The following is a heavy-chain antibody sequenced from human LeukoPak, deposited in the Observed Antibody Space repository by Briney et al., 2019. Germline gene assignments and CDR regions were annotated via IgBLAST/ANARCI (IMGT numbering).Heavy chain of an antibody. V-gene: IGHV1-2*04. J-gene: IGHJ4*02. CDR2: INPNSGGT. Sequence: ASVKVPCKASGYTFTGYYMHWVRQAPGQGLGWMGWINPNSGGTNYAQKFQGWVTMTRDTSISTAYMELSRLRSDDTAVYYCARRGDSSSWYRAIDYWGQGTLVTVSS. D-gene: IGHD6-13*01. CDR3: ARRGDSSSWYRAIDY. CDR1: GYTFTGYY.